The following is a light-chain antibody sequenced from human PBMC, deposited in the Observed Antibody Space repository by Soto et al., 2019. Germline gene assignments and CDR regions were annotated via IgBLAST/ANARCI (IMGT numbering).Light chain of an antibody. V-gene: IGKV1-5*01. J-gene: IGKJ4*01. Sequence: DIQMTQSPSTLSASVGDRVTITCRASQSIHSSLAWYQHKPGKAPKLLIYDASNLESGVPSRFSGSGSGTEFTLTVSSLQPDDFAVYYRQQRNNWPLTFGGGTKVDIK. CDR1: QSIHSS. CDR2: DAS. CDR3: QQRNNWPLT.